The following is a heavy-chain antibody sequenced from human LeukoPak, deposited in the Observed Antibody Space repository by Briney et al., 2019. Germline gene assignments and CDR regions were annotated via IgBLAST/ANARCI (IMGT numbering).Heavy chain of an antibody. J-gene: IGHJ4*02. V-gene: IGHV3-7*04. D-gene: IGHD6-13*01. CDR1: GFTFSNYW. CDR3: ARELIGAGNL. CDR2: IKQDGTKK. Sequence: GGSLRLSCAASGFTFSNYWMHWVRQAPGKGLEWVANIKQDGTKKYYVDSVKGRFTISRDNAKNSLYLQMNSLRAEDTAVYYCARELIGAGNLWGQGTVVIVSS.